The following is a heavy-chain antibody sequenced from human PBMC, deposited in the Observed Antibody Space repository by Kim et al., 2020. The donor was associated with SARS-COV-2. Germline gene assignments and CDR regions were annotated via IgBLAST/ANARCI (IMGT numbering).Heavy chain of an antibody. V-gene: IGHV4-31*03. CDR2: IYYSGST. CDR3: ATDDSTGCSRAFGT. Sequence: SETLSLTCTVSGGSISSGAYYWSWIRQHPGKGLEWIGHIYYSGSTYYNPSLKSRVTISVDTSKNQLSLKLSSVTAADTSVYYCATDDSTGCSRAFGTWG. D-gene: IGHD3-22*01. J-gene: IGHJ3*02. CDR1: GGSISSGAYY.